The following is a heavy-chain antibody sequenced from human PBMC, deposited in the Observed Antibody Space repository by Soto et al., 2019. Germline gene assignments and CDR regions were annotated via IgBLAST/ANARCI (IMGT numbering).Heavy chain of an antibody. CDR3: ARRIPVPGTFDY. D-gene: IGHD6-19*01. CDR2: IYWDDDK. J-gene: IGHJ4*02. CDR1: GFSLDTSGVG. Sequence: QITLKESGPTLVKPTQTLTLTCTFSGFSLDTSGVGVGWIRQPPGKALEWLALIYWDDDKHYSPSLKGRLTITKDTSKNQVVLTMTDMDPVDTATYFCARRIPVPGTFDYWGQGTLVTVSS. V-gene: IGHV2-5*02.